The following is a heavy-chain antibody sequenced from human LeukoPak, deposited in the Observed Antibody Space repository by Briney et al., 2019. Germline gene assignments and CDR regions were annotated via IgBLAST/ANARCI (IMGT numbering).Heavy chain of an antibody. V-gene: IGHV3-53*01. Sequence: GGSLRLSCAASGFTVSSNYMTWVRQAPGKGLEWVSVIYGGGSTYYADSVKGRFTISRDNSKNTLYLQMNSLRAEDTAVYYCARDGSGWFDYWGQGTLVTVSS. CDR2: IYGGGST. J-gene: IGHJ4*02. CDR1: GFTVSSNY. D-gene: IGHD6-19*01. CDR3: ARDGSGWFDY.